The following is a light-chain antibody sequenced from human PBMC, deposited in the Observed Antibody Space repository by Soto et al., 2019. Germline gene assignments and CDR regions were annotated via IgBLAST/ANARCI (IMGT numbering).Light chain of an antibody. CDR1: QSVGSSY. Sequence: EIVLTQSPGTLSLSPGERVTLSCRASQSVGSSYLAWYQQKPGQAPRLVIYGTSKRATGTPDRFSGSGSGKDFTLTISRLEPEDFAVYYCQQYGSSPRMFGQGTKVDIK. J-gene: IGKJ1*01. CDR2: GTS. V-gene: IGKV3-20*01. CDR3: QQYGSSPRM.